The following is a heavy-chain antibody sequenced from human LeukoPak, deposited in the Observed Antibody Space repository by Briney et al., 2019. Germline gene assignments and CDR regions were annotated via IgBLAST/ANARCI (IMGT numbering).Heavy chain of an antibody. CDR3: AKDLAIVGATQDY. V-gene: IGHV3-23*01. J-gene: IGHJ4*02. CDR1: GFTFSSYA. Sequence: GGSLRLSCAASGFTFSSYAMSWVRQAPGKGLEWVSAISGSGGSTYYADSVKGRFTTSRDNSKNTLYLQMNSLRAEDTAVYYCAKDLAIVGATQDYWGQGTLVTVSS. CDR2: ISGSGGST. D-gene: IGHD1-26*01.